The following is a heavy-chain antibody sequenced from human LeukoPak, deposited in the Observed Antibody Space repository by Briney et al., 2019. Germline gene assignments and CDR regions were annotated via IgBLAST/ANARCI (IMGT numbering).Heavy chain of an antibody. CDR3: ANENYYGSGGYVDN. CDR2: ISPSGRHT. V-gene: IGHV3-48*01. D-gene: IGHD3-10*01. J-gene: IGHJ4*02. Sequence: QPGGSLRLSCAASGFTFSSYSMNWVRQAPGKGLEWVSYISPSGRHTNYADSVKGRFTISRDNSKNTLYLQMNSLRAEDTAVYYCANENYYGSGGYVDNWGQGTLVTVSS. CDR1: GFTFSSYS.